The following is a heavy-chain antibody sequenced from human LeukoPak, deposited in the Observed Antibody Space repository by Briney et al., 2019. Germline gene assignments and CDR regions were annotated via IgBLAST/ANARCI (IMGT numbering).Heavy chain of an antibody. J-gene: IGHJ4*02. Sequence: ASVKVSCKASGYTFTGYYMHWVRQAPGQGLEWMGRINPNSGGTNYAQKFQGRVTMTRDTSISTAYMELSRLRSDGTAVYYCARVPEWFGELLEHFDYWGQGTLVTVSS. CDR3: ARVPEWFGELLEHFDY. V-gene: IGHV1-2*06. CDR2: INPNSGGT. CDR1: GYTFTGYY. D-gene: IGHD3-10*01.